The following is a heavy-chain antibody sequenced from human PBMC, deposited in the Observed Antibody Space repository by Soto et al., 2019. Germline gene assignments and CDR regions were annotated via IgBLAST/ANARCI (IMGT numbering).Heavy chain of an antibody. Sequence: GASVKVSCKASGYTVTDYYIHWVRQAPGQGLEWMGWIDPRSGATIYAQKFQDRVTISRDNAKNSLYLEMNSLRAEDTAVYYCARESEDLTSNFDYWGQGTLVTVSS. CDR2: IDPRSGAT. J-gene: IGHJ4*02. CDR3: ARESEDLTSNFDY. V-gene: IGHV1-2*02. CDR1: GYTVTDYY.